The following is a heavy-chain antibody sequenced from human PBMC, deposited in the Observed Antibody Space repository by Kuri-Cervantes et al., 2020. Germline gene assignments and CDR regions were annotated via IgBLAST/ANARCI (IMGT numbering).Heavy chain of an antibody. Sequence: GESLKISCAASGFMFSSYSMNWVHQAPGKGLEWVSGISASGGSTSYAASVKGRFTISRDNAKNSLYLQMNSLRAEDTAVYYCARDRGYSGYGTDYWGQGTLVTVSS. CDR3: ARDRGYSGYGTDY. D-gene: IGHD5-12*01. V-gene: IGHV3-21*01. CDR1: GFMFSSYS. J-gene: IGHJ4*02. CDR2: ISASGGST.